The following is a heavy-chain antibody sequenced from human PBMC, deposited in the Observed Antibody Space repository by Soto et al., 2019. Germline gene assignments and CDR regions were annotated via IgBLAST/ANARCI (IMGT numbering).Heavy chain of an antibody. CDR1: GGSISGYY. V-gene: IGHV4-59*01. CDR2: VYYSGST. CDR3: AKYRRTDAEGYRLDF. Sequence: PSETLSLTCILSGGSISGYYWSWIRQHAGKGLEWIGYVYYSGSTKYNPSLESRVTISVDMSNNQFSLMLTSVTAADTAVYYCAKYRRTDAEGYRLDFWGQGTLVTVSS. J-gene: IGHJ4*02. D-gene: IGHD5-12*01.